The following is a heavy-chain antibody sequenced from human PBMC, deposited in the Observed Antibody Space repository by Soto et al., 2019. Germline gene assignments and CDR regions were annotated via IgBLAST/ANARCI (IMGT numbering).Heavy chain of an antibody. CDR2: ISWNSGSI. CDR1: GFTFDDYA. Sequence: PGGSLRLSCAASGFTFDDYAMHWVRQAPGKGLEWVSGISWNSGSIGYADSVKGRFTISRDNAKNSLYLQMNSLRAEDTALYYCAKGDYEPLAAFDIWGQGTMITVSS. D-gene: IGHD4-17*01. CDR3: AKGDYEPLAAFDI. V-gene: IGHV3-9*01. J-gene: IGHJ3*02.